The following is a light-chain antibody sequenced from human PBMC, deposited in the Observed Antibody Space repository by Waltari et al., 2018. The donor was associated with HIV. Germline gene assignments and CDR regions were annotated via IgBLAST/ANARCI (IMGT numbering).Light chain of an antibody. J-gene: IGLJ2*01. Sequence: QSALTQPPSASGSPGQSVTISCTGNSSDVGGYNYVPWYQQHPGKAPTRMIYEVTKRPSGVPDRFSGSKSGNTASLTVSGLQAEDEADYYCSSYAGSNNLLFGGGTKLTVL. V-gene: IGLV2-8*01. CDR2: EVT. CDR1: SSDVGGYNY. CDR3: SSYAGSNNLL.